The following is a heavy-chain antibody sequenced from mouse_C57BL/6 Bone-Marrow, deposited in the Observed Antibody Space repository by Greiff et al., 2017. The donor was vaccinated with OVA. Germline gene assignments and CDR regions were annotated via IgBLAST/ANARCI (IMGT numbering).Heavy chain of an antibody. Sequence: VQLQQSGPVLVKPGASVKMSCKASGYTFTDYYMNWVKQSHGKSLEWIGVINPYNGGTSYNQKFKGKATLTVDKSSSTAYMELNSLTSEDSAVYYCARVLITTVVARRYFDVWGTGTTVTVSS. V-gene: IGHV1-19*01. CDR3: ARVLITTVVARRYFDV. CDR2: INPYNGGT. J-gene: IGHJ1*03. CDR1: GYTFTDYY. D-gene: IGHD1-1*01.